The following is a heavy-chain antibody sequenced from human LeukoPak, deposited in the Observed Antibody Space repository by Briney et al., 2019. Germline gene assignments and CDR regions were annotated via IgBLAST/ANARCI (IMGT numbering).Heavy chain of an antibody. V-gene: IGHV3-48*02. CDR2: ISDSGSSI. CDR3: ATDAWELPLDAFDI. CDR1: GFTVSSNY. D-gene: IGHD1-26*01. J-gene: IGHJ3*02. Sequence: GGSLRLSCAASGFTVSSNYMNWVRQAPGKGLEWVSYISDSGSSIYYGDSVRGRFTVSRDNAKNSLYLQMNSLRDEDTAVYYCATDAWELPLDAFDIWGQGTLVTVSS.